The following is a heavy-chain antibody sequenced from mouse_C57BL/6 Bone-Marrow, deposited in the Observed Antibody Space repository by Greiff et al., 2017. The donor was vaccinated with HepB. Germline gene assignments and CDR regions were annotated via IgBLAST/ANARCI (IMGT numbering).Heavy chain of an antibody. J-gene: IGHJ2*01. CDR2: ISYDGSN. D-gene: IGHD1-1*01. CDR3: ARGMTTEFDY. CDR1: GYSITSGYY. Sequence: EVQLVESGPGLVKPSQSLSLTCSVTGYSITSGYYWNWIRQFPANKLEWMGYISYDGSNNYNPSLKNRISITRDTSKNQFFLKLNSVTTEDTATYYCARGMTTEFDYWGQGTTLTVSS. V-gene: IGHV3-6*01.